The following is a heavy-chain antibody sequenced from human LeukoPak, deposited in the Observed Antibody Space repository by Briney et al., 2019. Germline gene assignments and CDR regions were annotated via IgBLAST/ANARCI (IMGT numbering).Heavy chain of an antibody. CDR2: IYTSGST. CDR1: GGSISSYY. CDR3: ARDQGYCSSTSCYNWFDP. V-gene: IGHV4-4*07. J-gene: IGHJ5*02. Sequence: SETLSLTCTVSGGSISSYYWSWIRQPPGKGLEWIGRIYTSGSTNYNPSLKSRVTMSVDTSKNQFSLKLSSVTAADTAVYYCARDQGYCSSTSCYNWFDPWGQGTLVTVSS. D-gene: IGHD2-2*01.